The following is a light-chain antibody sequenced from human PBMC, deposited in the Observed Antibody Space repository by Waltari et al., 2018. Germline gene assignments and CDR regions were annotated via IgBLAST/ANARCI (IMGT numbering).Light chain of an antibody. CDR3: QQYNSSPT. CDR2: RAA. V-gene: IGKV1-5*03. Sequence: DIQMTQSPSTLSASGGDRVIITCRASQSINTWLARYQQKPGKAPRVLIYRAASLEVGVPSRFSGSGSATEFTLTISGLQPDDFASYYCQQYNSSPTFGQGTRVEIK. J-gene: IGKJ1*01. CDR1: QSINTW.